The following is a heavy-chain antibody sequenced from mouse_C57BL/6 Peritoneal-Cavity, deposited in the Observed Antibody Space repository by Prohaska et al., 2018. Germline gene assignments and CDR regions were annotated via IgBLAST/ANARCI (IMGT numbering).Heavy chain of an antibody. D-gene: IGHD1-1*01. J-gene: IGHJ2*01. Sequence: QVQLQQPGAELVKPVASVKLSCKASGYTFTSYWMQWVKQRPGQGLEWIGEIDPSDSYTNYNQKFKGKATLTVDTSSSTAYMQLSSLTSEDSAVYYCARVLRDYFDYWGQGTTLTVSS. V-gene: IGHV1-50*01. CDR2: IDPSDSYT. CDR3: ARVLRDYFDY. CDR1: GYTFTSYW.